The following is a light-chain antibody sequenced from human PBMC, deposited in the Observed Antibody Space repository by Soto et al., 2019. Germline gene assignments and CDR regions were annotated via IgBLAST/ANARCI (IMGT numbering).Light chain of an antibody. CDR2: DAS. CDR3: QQRSNWPIT. Sequence: EIVLTQSPATLSLSPGERATLSCRTSQSVSSYFAWYQQKPGRAPRLLIYDASNRATGIPARFIGSGSGTDFTLTINSLEPEDFAVYYCQQRSNWPITFGQGTRLAIK. CDR1: QSVSSY. J-gene: IGKJ5*01. V-gene: IGKV3-11*01.